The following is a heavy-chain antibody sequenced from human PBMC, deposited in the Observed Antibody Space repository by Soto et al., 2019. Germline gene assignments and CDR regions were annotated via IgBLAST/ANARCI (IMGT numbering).Heavy chain of an antibody. D-gene: IGHD5-18*01. J-gene: IGHJ4*02. Sequence: QVQLQESGPGLVKPSETLSLTCTVSGGSVSSGSYYWSWIRQPPGKGLEWIGYIYYSGSTNYNPSLKSRVAISVDTSKNQFSLKLSSVTAADTAVYYCARISGYSYGLPPYFDYWGQGNLVTVSS. CDR3: ARISGYSYGLPPYFDY. CDR2: IYYSGST. CDR1: GGSVSSGSYY. V-gene: IGHV4-61*01.